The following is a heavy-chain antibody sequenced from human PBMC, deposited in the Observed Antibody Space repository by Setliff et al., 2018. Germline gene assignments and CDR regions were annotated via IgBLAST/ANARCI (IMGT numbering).Heavy chain of an antibody. D-gene: IGHD6-25*01. CDR1: GFTFSNYA. CDR2: ISGGGSRT. Sequence: PGGSLRLSCAVSGFTFSNYAMNWVRQAPGKGLEWVSFISGGGSRTYYADSVKGRVTISRDNSKNTLYLQMSSLRAEDTAIYYCARGNSGGDYWGQGTLVTVSS. V-gene: IGHV3-23*01. J-gene: IGHJ4*02. CDR3: ARGNSGGDY.